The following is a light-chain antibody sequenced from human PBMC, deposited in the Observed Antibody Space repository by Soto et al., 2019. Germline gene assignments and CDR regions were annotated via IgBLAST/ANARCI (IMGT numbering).Light chain of an antibody. V-gene: IGKV1-5*01. CDR3: QRDISNSPLT. CDR1: QSISTW. Sequence: DFQMTQSPSTLSASVGDRVTITCRASQSISTWLAWYQLKPGKAPKFLIYDASSLESGVPSRFSGSGSGTEFTLSISSLQPDDFATYYCQRDISNSPLTCGGGTEV. CDR2: DAS. J-gene: IGKJ4*01.